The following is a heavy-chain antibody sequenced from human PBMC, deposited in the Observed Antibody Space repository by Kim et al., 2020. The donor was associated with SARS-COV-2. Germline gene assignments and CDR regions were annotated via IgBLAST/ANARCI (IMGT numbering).Heavy chain of an antibody. CDR2: IDPSDSYT. CDR1: GYSFTSYW. J-gene: IGHJ6*02. Sequence: GESLKISCKGSGYSFTSYWISWVRQMPGKGLEWMGRIDPSDSYTNYSPSFQGHVTISADKSISTAYLQWSSLKASDTAMYYCARPDSSGYWAYGMDVWGQGTTVTVSS. CDR3: ARPDSSGYWAYGMDV. V-gene: IGHV5-10-1*01. D-gene: IGHD3-22*01.